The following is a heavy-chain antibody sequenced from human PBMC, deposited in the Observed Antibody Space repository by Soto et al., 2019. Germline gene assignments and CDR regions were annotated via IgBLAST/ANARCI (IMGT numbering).Heavy chain of an antibody. J-gene: IGHJ4*02. V-gene: IGHV4-34*01. CDR1: GGSFSGYY. Sequence: PSETLSLTCAVYGGSFSGYYWSWIRQPPGKGLEWIGEINHSGSTNYNPSLKSRVTISVDTSKNQFSLKLSSVTAADTAVYYCARGRYMDYWGQGTLVTVS. CDR3: ARGRYMDY. D-gene: IGHD1-20*01. CDR2: INHSGST.